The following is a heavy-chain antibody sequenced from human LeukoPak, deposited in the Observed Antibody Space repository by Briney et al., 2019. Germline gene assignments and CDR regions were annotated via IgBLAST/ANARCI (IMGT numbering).Heavy chain of an antibody. CDR1: GFSLSTSGVG. D-gene: IGHD2-15*01. CDR3: ALRYSRMVFDY. J-gene: IGHJ4*02. CDR2: IYWNDDK. Sequence: SGPTLVNPTQTLTLTCPFSGFSLSTSGVGVGWIRRPPGKALEWLALIYWNDDKRYSPSLKSRLTITKDPSKNQVVLTMTNMDPVDTATYSCALRYSRMVFDYWGQGTLVTVSS. V-gene: IGHV2-5*01.